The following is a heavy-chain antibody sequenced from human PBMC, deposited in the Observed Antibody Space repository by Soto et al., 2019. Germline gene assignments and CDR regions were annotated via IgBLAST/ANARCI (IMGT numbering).Heavy chain of an antibody. D-gene: IGHD6-13*01. CDR3: ARDKGRIAAAYWFDP. CDR1: GYTFTSYG. J-gene: IGHJ5*02. V-gene: IGHV1-18*01. CDR2: ISAYNGNT. Sequence: GASVKVSCKASGYTFTSYGISWVRQAPGQGLEWMGWISAYNGNTNYAQKLQGRVTMTTDTSTSTAYMELRSLRSDDTAVYYCARDKGRIAAAYWFDPWGQGTLVTDSS.